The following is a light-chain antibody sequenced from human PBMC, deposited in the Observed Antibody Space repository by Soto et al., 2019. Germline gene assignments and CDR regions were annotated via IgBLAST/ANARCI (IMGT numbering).Light chain of an antibody. CDR2: DVS. J-gene: IGLJ1*01. CDR3: SSYTSTSIV. CDR1: SSDVGVYHY. Sequence: QSALTQPASVSGSPGQSITISCTGTSSDVGVYHYVSWYQRHPGKAPKLMIYDVSTRPSGVSNRFSGSKSGNTASLTISGLQAEDGADYHCSSYTSTSIVFGTGTKVTVL. V-gene: IGLV2-14*01.